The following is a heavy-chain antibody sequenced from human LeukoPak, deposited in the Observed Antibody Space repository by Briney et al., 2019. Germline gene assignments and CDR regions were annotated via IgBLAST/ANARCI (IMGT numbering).Heavy chain of an antibody. Sequence: GGSLRLFCAASGFTFSSYGMHWVRHAPGKGLEWVAVISYDGSKKYYADSVKRRFTISRDHSKNTLYRQMNSLRAEDTAVYYCANVPSTALRYSYDPQPPVYWGQGTLVTVSS. CDR2: ISYDGSKK. CDR1: GFTFSSYG. D-gene: IGHD5-18*01. J-gene: IGHJ4*02. CDR3: ANVPSTALRYSYDPQPPVY. V-gene: IGHV3-30*18.